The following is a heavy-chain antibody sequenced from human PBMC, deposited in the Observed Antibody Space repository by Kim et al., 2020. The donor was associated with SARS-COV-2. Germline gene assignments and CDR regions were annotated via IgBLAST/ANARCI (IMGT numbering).Heavy chain of an antibody. CDR1: GFTFSSYA. Sequence: GGSLRLLCAAFGFTFSSYAMSWVRQAPGKGLEWVSAISGSGGSPYYAASLKGRFTISRDNSKNTLYLQLNSLRAEDTAVYYCSKGLGAFDIWGQGTMVTVSS. J-gene: IGHJ3*02. V-gene: IGHV3-23*01. CDR3: SKGLGAFDI. CDR2: ISGSGGSP.